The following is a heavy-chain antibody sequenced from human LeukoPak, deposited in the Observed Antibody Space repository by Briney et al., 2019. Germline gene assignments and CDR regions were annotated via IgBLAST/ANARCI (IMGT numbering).Heavy chain of an antibody. Sequence: GGSLRLSCAASGFTFSDYYMNWVRQAPGKGLEWISYISSSSSAIYYADSLKGRFTISRDNAKNTLYLQMNSLRLEDTAVYYCARASGGNHAFDIWGQGTMVTVSS. CDR2: ISSSSSAI. D-gene: IGHD4-23*01. J-gene: IGHJ3*02. CDR1: GFTFSDYY. V-gene: IGHV3-11*04. CDR3: ARASGGNHAFDI.